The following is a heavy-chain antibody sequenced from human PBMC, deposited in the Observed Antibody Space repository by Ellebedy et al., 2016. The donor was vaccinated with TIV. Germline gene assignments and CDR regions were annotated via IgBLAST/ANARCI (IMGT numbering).Heavy chain of an antibody. CDR3: ARDLRAAMTSYYYYYGMDV. CDR2: IYTSGST. CDR1: GGSISSYY. J-gene: IGHJ6*02. Sequence: SETLSLTCTVSGGSISSYYWSWIRQPAGKGLEWIGRIYTSGSTNYNPSLKSRVTMSVDTSKNQFSLKLSSVTAADTAVYYCARDLRAAMTSYYYYYGMDVWGQGTTVTVSS. D-gene: IGHD2-2*01. V-gene: IGHV4-4*07.